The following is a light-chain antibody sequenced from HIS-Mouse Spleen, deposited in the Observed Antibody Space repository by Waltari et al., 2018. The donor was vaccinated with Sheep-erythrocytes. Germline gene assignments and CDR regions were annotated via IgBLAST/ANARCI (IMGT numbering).Light chain of an antibody. CDR1: SSNIGRNY. Sequence: QSVLTQPPPASGTPGQRVTISCSGSSSNIGRNYVYWYPQLPGTAPKLLIYRNNQRPSGVPDRFSGSKSGTSASLAISGLRSEDEADYYCAAWDDSLSGSFGGGTKLTVL. CDR3: AAWDDSLSGS. V-gene: IGLV1-47*01. J-gene: IGLJ2*01. CDR2: RNN.